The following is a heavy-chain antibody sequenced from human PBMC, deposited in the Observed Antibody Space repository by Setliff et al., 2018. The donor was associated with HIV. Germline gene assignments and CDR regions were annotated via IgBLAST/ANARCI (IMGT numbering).Heavy chain of an antibody. CDR2: INHSGST. Sequence: SETLSLTCAVYGGSFRGYYWSWIRRTPGKGLEWIGEINHSGSTNFNPSLKSRVTISVDMSKNQFSLKLSSVTAADTAVYYCATARDRIYYYYGMDVWG. V-gene: IGHV4-34*01. CDR1: GGSFRGYY. CDR3: ATARDRIYYYYGMDV. J-gene: IGHJ6*01.